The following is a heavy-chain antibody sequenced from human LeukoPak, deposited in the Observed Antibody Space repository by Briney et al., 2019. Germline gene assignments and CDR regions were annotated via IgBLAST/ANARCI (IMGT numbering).Heavy chain of an antibody. J-gene: IGHJ4*02. CDR2: ISSSSSYI. V-gene: IGHV3-21*01. D-gene: IGHD6-13*01. CDR1: GFTFSSDS. CDR3: ARSFLSIAAAATDY. Sequence: GGSLRLSCAASGFTFSSDSMNWGRQAPGKGLEWVSSISSSSSYIYYADSVKGRFTISRDNAKNSLYLQMNSLRAEDTAVYYCARSFLSIAAAATDYWGQGTLVTVSS.